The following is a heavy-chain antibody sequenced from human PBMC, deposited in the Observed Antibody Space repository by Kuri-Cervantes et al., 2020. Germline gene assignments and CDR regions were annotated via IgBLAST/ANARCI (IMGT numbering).Heavy chain of an antibody. CDR1: GFTFSSYT. J-gene: IGHJ4*02. V-gene: IGHV3-23*01. CDR2: ISGSGGST. Sequence: GESLKISCAASGFTFSSYTMSWVRQAPGKGLEWVSAISGSGGSTYYADSVKGRFTISRDNSKNTLYLQMNSLRAEDTAVYYCAKGNSIFDYWGQGTPVTVSS. CDR3: AKGNSIFDY.